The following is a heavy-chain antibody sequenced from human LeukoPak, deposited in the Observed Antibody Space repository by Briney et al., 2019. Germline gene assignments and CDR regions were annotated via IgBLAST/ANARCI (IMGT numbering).Heavy chain of an antibody. CDR1: GFTFSDYY. Sequence: PGGSLRLSCAASGFTFSDYYMSWIRQAPGKGLEWVPYISSSSSYTNYADSVKGRFTISRDNAKNSLYLQMNSLRAEDTAVYYCARSTAMVHYYYGMDVWGQGTTVTVPS. D-gene: IGHD5-18*01. V-gene: IGHV3-11*03. CDR3: ARSTAMVHYYYGMDV. J-gene: IGHJ6*02. CDR2: ISSSSSYT.